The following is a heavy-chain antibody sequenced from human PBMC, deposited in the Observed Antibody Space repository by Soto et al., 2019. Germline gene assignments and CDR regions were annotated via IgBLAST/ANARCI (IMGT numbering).Heavy chain of an antibody. J-gene: IGHJ6*02. D-gene: IGHD2-2*02. CDR2: ISSSGSTI. V-gene: IGHV3-48*03. CDR3: ARSKVVPAAIRGYYGMDV. Sequence: LSLSCAASGFTFSSYEMNWVRQAPGKGLEWVSYISSSGSTIYYADSVKGRFTISRDNAKNSLYLQMNSLRAEDTAVYYCARSKVVPAAIRGYYGMDVWGQGTTVTVSS. CDR1: GFTFSSYE.